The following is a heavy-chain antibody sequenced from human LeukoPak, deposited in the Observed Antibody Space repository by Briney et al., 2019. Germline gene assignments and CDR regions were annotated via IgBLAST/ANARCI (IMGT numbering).Heavy chain of an antibody. CDR2: IYYSGST. CDR1: GGSISSYY. D-gene: IGHD6-19*01. Sequence: SETLSLTCTVSGGSISSYYWSWIRQPPGKGLEWIGYIYYSGSTNYNPSLKSRVTISVDTSKNQFSLKLSSVTAADTAVYYCARFNSYSSGWYVGSSFDYWGQGTLVTVSS. V-gene: IGHV4-59*12. J-gene: IGHJ4*02. CDR3: ARFNSYSSGWYVGSSFDY.